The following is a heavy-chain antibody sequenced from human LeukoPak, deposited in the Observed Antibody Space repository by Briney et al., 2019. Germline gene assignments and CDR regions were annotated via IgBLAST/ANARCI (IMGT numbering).Heavy chain of an antibody. D-gene: IGHD2-2*02. CDR1: GGTFSSYA. J-gene: IGHJ6*03. CDR2: IIPIFGTA. V-gene: IGHV1-69*13. CDR3: ARGPGYCSSTSCYNYYYYYYMDV. Sequence: ASVKVSCKASGGTFSSYAISWVRQAPGQGLEWMGGIIPIFGTANYEQKFQGRVTITADESTSTAYMELSSLRSEDTAVYYCARGPGYCSSTSCYNYYYYYYMDVWGKGTTVTVSS.